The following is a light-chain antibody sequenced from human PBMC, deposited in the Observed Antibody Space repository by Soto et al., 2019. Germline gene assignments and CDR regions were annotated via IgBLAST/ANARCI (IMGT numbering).Light chain of an antibody. V-gene: IGKV3-11*01. CDR2: DAY. Sequence: EIVLTQSPVTLSLYPGERATLSCRASQSIASHLAWYQQKPGQPPRLLIHDAYSRATGIPARFSGSGSGTDFTLTISSLEPEDFAVYYCQQRNNWPPSITFGPGTRLEIK. CDR3: QQRNNWPPSIT. CDR1: QSIASH. J-gene: IGKJ5*01.